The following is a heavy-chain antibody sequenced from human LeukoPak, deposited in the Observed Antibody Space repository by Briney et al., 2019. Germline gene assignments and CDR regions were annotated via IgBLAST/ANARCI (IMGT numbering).Heavy chain of an antibody. V-gene: IGHV3-23*01. J-gene: IGHJ6*02. D-gene: IGHD4-11*01. CDR2: ISGSGGST. Sequence: GGSLRLSCAASGFTFSSYAMSWVRQAPGKGLEWVSAISGSGGSTYYADPVKGRFTISRDNSKNTLYLQMNSLRAEDTAVYYCAKDDPPTVVYYYYGMDVWGQGTTVTVSS. CDR1: GFTFSSYA. CDR3: AKDDPPTVVYYYYGMDV.